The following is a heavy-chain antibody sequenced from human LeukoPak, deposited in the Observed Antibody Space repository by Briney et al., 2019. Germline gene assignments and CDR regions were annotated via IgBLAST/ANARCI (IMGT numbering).Heavy chain of an antibody. CDR3: ASRESPGYYYGMDV. J-gene: IGHJ6*02. V-gene: IGHV3-23*01. D-gene: IGHD3-10*01. Sequence: GGSLRLSCAASGFTFSSYAMSWVRQAPGKGLEWVSAISGSGGSTYYADSVKGRFTISRDNSKNTLYLQMNSLRAEDTAVYYCASRESPGYYYGMDVWGQGTTVTVSS. CDR2: ISGSGGST. CDR1: GFTFSSYA.